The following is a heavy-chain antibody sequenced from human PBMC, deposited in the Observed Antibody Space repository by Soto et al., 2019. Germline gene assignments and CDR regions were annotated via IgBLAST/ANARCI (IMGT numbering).Heavy chain of an antibody. CDR2: LKQDGGEK. J-gene: IGHJ4*02. V-gene: IGHV3-7*01. CDR1: GFTFSSYW. CDR3: ARETGFLRNLRYCNDTTCPEDY. D-gene: IGHD3-16*01. Sequence: EVQLVESGGGLVQPGESLRLSCAASGFTFSSYWMTWVRQAPGKGLEWVANLKQDGGEKYYLDSVKGRFTISRDNAKNSLYLQMNSRRIEDTAVYYCARETGFLRNLRYCNDTTCPEDYWVQGALVTVSS.